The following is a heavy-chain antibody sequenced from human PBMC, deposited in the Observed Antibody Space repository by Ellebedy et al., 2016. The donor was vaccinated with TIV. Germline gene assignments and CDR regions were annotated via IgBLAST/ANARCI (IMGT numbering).Heavy chain of an antibody. Sequence: MPSETLSLTCTVSGASVSSANWWNWIRQSPGTGLEWIGEMYYFGTTNYNPSLRGRVTISVDKSNNQFFLKLSSVTAADTAVYYCARADVRGAKFYFDLWGQGTLVTVSS. CDR3: ARADVRGAKFYFDL. V-gene: IGHV4-4*02. CDR2: MYYFGTT. D-gene: IGHD3-10*01. J-gene: IGHJ4*02. CDR1: GASVSSANW.